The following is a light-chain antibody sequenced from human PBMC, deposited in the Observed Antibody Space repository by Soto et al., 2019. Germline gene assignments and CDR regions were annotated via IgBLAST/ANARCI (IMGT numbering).Light chain of an antibody. CDR1: SSDVGGYNY. CDR2: DVN. V-gene: IGLV2-14*03. Sequence: QSALTQPASVSGSPGQSITISCTGTSSDVGGYNYVSWYQQHPGKAPKLMIFDVNNRPSGVSNRFSGSKSGNTASLTISGLQAEDEADYYCSSYTTNTVIFGGGTKLTVL. CDR3: SSYTTNTVI. J-gene: IGLJ2*01.